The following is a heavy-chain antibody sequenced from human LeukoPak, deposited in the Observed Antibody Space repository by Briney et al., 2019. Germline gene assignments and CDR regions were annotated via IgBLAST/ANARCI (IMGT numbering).Heavy chain of an antibody. J-gene: IGHJ3*02. V-gene: IGHV3-21*01. D-gene: IGHD3-10*01. CDR1: GFTFRNYG. CDR2: TDTSGNYI. CDR3: ARGRSITLLRGVAMSDGFDI. Sequence: GGSLRLSCAASGFTFRNYGMNWVRQAPGKGLEWVSFTDTSGNYIYYGDSVKGRFTISRDNAKNLVFRQMNGLRAEDTAVYYCARGRSITLLRGVAMSDGFDIWGQGAMVAVSS.